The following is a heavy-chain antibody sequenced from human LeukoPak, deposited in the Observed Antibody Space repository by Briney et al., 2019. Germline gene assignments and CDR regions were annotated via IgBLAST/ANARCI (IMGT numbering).Heavy chain of an antibody. Sequence: SETLSLTCAVYGGSSSGYYWSWIRQPPGKGLEWIGEINHSGSTNYNPSLKSRVTISVDTSKNQFSLKLSSVTAADTAVYYCASSEGYYYYYMDVWGKGTTVTVSS. CDR1: GGSSSGYY. D-gene: IGHD3-10*01. J-gene: IGHJ6*03. CDR2: INHSGST. V-gene: IGHV4-34*01. CDR3: ASSEGYYYYYMDV.